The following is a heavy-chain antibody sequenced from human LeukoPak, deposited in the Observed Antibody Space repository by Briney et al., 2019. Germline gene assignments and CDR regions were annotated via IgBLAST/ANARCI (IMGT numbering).Heavy chain of an antibody. J-gene: IGHJ4*02. V-gene: IGHV4-59*08. CDR3: ARAQDGDYFDY. CDR2: IYYSGST. Sequence: SETLSLTCTVSGGSISSDYWNWIRQPPGKGLEWIGYIYYSGSTNYNPPLKSRVTISVDTSKNQFSLKLSSVTAADTAVYYCARAQDGDYFDYWGQGTLVTVSS. CDR1: GGSISSDY. D-gene: IGHD4-17*01.